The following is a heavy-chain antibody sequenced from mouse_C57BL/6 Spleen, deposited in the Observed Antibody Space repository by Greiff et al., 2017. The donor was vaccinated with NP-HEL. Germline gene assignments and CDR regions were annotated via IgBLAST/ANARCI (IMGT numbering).Heavy chain of an antibody. D-gene: IGHD1-1*01. CDR2: IGPGSGST. Sequence: VQLQQSGAELVKPGASVKISCKASGYTFTDYYINWVKQRPGQGLEWIGKIGPGSGSTYYNEKFKGKATLTADNSSSTAYMQLSSLTSEDSAVYFCASAYYYGSSYDWYFDVWGTGTTVTVSS. CDR3: ASAYYYGSSYDWYFDV. J-gene: IGHJ1*03. CDR1: GYTFTDYY. V-gene: IGHV1-77*01.